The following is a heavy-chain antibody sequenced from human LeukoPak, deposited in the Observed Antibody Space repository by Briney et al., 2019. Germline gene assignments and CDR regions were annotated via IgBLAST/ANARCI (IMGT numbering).Heavy chain of an antibody. V-gene: IGHV3-7*03. CDR1: GFTFSSYW. Sequence: GGSLRLSCAASGFTFSSYWMSWVRQVPGKGLEWVANIKQDGSEKYYVDPVKGRFTISRDNAKNSLYLQMNSLRAEDTAVYYCAREGEPLTGYYYWFDPWGQGTLVTVSS. D-gene: IGHD3-9*01. J-gene: IGHJ5*02. CDR2: IKQDGSEK. CDR3: AREGEPLTGYYYWFDP.